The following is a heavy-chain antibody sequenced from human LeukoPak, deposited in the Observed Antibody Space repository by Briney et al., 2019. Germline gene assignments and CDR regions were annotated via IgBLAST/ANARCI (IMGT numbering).Heavy chain of an antibody. D-gene: IGHD3-9*01. CDR2: ISSSSSYI. J-gene: IGHJ4*02. CDR3: ARGRHYDILTGYLNPYYFDY. CDR1: GFTFSSYS. V-gene: IGHV3-21*01. Sequence: GGSLRLSCAASGFTFSSYSMNWVRQAPGKGLEWASSISSSSSYIYYADSVKGRFTISRDNAKNSLYLQMNSLRAEDTAVYYCARGRHYDILTGYLNPYYFDYWGQGTLVTVSS.